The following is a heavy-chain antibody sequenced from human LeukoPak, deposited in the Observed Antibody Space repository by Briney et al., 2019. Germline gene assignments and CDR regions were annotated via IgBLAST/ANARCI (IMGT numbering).Heavy chain of an antibody. CDR2: MNPNSGNT. J-gene: IGHJ3*02. V-gene: IGHV1-8*03. D-gene: IGHD2-2*01. CDR3: ARGLGYCSSTSCSDAFDI. Sequence: ASVKASCKASGYTFTSYDINWVRQATGQGLEWMGWMNPNSGNTGYAQKFQGRVTITRNTSISTAYMELSSLRSEDTAVYYCARGLGYCSSTSCSDAFDIWGQGTMVTVSS. CDR1: GYTFTSYD.